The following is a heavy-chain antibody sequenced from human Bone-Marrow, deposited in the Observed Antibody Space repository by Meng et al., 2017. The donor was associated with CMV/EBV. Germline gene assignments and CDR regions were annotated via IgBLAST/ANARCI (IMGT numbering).Heavy chain of an antibody. D-gene: IGHD2-2*01. Sequence: SDTLSLTCTVSGGPISSSSYYWGWIRQPPGKGLEWIGSIYYSGRTYYNPSLKSRVTISVDTSKNQFSLKLSSVTAADTAVYYCARLYCSSTSCYAATLDYWGQGTLVTVSS. CDR3: ARLYCSSTSCYAATLDY. J-gene: IGHJ4*02. CDR1: GGPISSSSYY. CDR2: IYYSGRT. V-gene: IGHV4-39*01.